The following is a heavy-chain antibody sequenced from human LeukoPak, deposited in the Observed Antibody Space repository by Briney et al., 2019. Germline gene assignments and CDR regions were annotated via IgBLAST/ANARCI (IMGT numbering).Heavy chain of an antibody. D-gene: IGHD5-24*01. CDR1: GGSISSYY. CDR3: ASSVEMATIDY. V-gene: IGHV4-59*01. J-gene: IGHJ4*02. CDR2: IYYSGST. Sequence: KPSETLSLTCTVSGGSISSYYWSWIRQPPGKGLEWIGYIYYSGSTNYNPSLKSRVTISVDTSKNQFSLKLSSVTAADTAVYYCASSVEMATIDYWGQGTLVTVSS.